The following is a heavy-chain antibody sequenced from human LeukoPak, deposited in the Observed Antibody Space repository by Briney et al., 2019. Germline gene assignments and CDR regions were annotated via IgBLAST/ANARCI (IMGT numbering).Heavy chain of an antibody. CDR1: GDAVINNHYY. Sequence: SETLSLTCNVSGDAVINNHYYWGWIRQSPGKGLEWIANIFYSGALFSRGDTYYNPSLKSRVAISVDTSKNQFSLKLSSVTAADTAVYFCARDEGFTSGFTRADYWGQGTLVTVSS. D-gene: IGHD5-18*01. V-gene: IGHV4-39*07. J-gene: IGHJ4*02. CDR3: ARDEGFTSGFTRADY. CDR2: IFYSGALFSRGDT.